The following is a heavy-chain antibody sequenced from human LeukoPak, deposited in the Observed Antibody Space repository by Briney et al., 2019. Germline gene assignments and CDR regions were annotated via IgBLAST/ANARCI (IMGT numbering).Heavy chain of an antibody. CDR3: ARVRSGWYFDL. D-gene: IGHD3-10*01. J-gene: IGHJ2*01. Sequence: PGGSLRLSCAASGFTFSSYWMSWVRQAPGKGLEWVANIKQDGSEKYYVDSVKGRFTISRDNAKNSLYLQMNSLRAEDTAMYFCARVRSGWYFDLWGRGTLVTVSS. CDR1: GFTFSSYW. CDR2: IKQDGSEK. V-gene: IGHV3-7*01.